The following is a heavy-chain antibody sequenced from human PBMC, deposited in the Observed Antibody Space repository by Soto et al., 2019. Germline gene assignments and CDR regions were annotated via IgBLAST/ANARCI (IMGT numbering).Heavy chain of an antibody. D-gene: IGHD3-16*01. V-gene: IGHV1-18*01. CDR2: MSGSSGNA. Sequence: QVQLVQSGAEVKNPGASVKVSCKTSGYTFTKYGVGWVRQAPGQGLEWMGWMSGSSGNANYAEKVQGRITLTTDTSTSTAYIELRSLRSDDTAVYYCAREMAGLGGEYDYWGQGTLVTVSS. J-gene: IGHJ4*02. CDR1: GYTFTKYG. CDR3: AREMAGLGGEYDY.